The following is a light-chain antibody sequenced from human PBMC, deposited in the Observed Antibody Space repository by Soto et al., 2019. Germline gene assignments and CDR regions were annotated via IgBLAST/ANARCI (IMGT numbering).Light chain of an antibody. CDR2: VAP. CDR1: QDITSY. CDR3: QQLHGYPYT. J-gene: IGKJ2*01. Sequence: IQLTQSPSSLSASVGDRVTITCRASQDITSYLAWYQQKPGKAPNLMLYVAPTLQSGVPSRFSGSRSGTDFTLTISSLQPEDFATYYCQQLHGYPYTFGRGTKLEIK. V-gene: IGKV1-9*01.